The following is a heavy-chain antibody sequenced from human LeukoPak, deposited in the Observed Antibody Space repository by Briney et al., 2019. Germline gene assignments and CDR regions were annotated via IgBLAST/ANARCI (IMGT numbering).Heavy chain of an antibody. D-gene: IGHD6-19*01. CDR2: IDPSDSYT. J-gene: IGHJ4*02. V-gene: IGHV5-10-1*01. CDR1: GYSFTSYW. CDR3: ARQRVAGRYYFDY. Sequence: GASLKISCKGSGYSFTSYWISWVRQLPGKGLEWMGRIDPSDSYTNYSPSFQGHVTISADKSISTAYLQWSSLKASDTAMYYCARQRVAGRYYFDYWGQGTLVTVSS.